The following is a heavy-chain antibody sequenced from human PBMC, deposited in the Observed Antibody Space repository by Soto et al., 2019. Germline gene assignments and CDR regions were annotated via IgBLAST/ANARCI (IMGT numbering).Heavy chain of an antibody. D-gene: IGHD2-15*01. CDR2: ISHSGST. V-gene: IGHV4-34*01. CDR3: ARAVVAAKGFDH. Sequence: SETLSLTCAVYGGSFSGYYWSWIRQPPGRGLEWIGEISHSGSTNYNPSLKSRVTISIDTSKKQFSLKLYSVTSADTAIYYCARAVVAAKGFDHGGEGTLVTVSS. J-gene: IGHJ4*02. CDR1: GGSFSGYY.